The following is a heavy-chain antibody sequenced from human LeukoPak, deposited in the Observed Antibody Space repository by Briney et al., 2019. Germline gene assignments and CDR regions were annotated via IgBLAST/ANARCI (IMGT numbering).Heavy chain of an antibody. J-gene: IGHJ6*02. D-gene: IGHD3-16*01. CDR3: AKDLTYYYGMDV. CDR2: ISYDGSNK. Sequence: SGGSLRLSCAASGFTFSSYGMHWVRQAPGKGLEWVAVISYDGSNKYYADSVKGRFTISRDNSKNTLYLQMNSLRAEGTAVYYCAKDLTYYYGMDVWGQGTTVTVSS. V-gene: IGHV3-30*18. CDR1: GFTFSSYG.